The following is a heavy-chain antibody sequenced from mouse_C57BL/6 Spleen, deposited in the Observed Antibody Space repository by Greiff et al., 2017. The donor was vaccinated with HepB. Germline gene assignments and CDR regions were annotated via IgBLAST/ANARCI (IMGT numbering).Heavy chain of an antibody. CDR1: GYTFTSYW. CDR3: ARSDDYDWAWFAY. Sequence: QVQLQQPGAELVKPGASVKLSCKASGYTFTSYWMHWVKQRPGQGLEWIGEIDPSDSYTNYNQKFKGKATLTVDTSSSTAYMQLSSLTSEDSAVYYCARSDDYDWAWFAYWGQGTLVTVSA. J-gene: IGHJ3*01. V-gene: IGHV1-50*01. CDR2: IDPSDSYT. D-gene: IGHD2-4*01.